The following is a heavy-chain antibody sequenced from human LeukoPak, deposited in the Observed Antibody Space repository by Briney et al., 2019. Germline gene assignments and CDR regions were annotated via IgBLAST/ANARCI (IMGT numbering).Heavy chain of an antibody. V-gene: IGHV4-30-4*01. CDR2: IYYSGST. D-gene: IGHD1-1*01. J-gene: IGHJ4*02. Sequence: PSETLSLTCAVYGGSFSGYYWSWIRQPPGKGLEWIGYIYYSGSTYYNPSLKSRVTISVDTSKNQFSLKLSSVTAADTAVYYCARDNGTSYFDYWGQGTLVTVSS. CDR3: ARDNGTSYFDY. CDR1: GGSFSGYY.